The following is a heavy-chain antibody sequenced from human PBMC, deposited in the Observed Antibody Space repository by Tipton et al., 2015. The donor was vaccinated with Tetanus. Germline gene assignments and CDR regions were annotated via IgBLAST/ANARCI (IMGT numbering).Heavy chain of an antibody. CDR1: GYTFSNYY. CDR2: ISPSGGST. Sequence: QLVQSGAEVKKPGASVTISCTASGYTFSNYYLHWVRQAPGQGLEWMGMISPSGGSTTYAQKVQGRVTMSRDTSTSTVYLEVSDLRSEDTAVYFCASCADILDRYFDHWGQGTLVTVSS. J-gene: IGHJ4*02. CDR3: ASCADILDRYFDH. D-gene: IGHD3-9*01. V-gene: IGHV1-46*01.